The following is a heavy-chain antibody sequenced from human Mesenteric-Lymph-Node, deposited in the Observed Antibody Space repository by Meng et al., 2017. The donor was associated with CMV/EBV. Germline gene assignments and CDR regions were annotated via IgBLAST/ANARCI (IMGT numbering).Heavy chain of an antibody. CDR2: IDFDGSSR. V-gene: IGHV3-74*01. D-gene: IGHD6-6*01. CDR3: ARSEYSSSKFDS. J-gene: IGHJ4*02. Sequence: GESLKISCAASGFTVSTYWMNWVRQAPGKGLVWVSRIDFDGSSRIYADSVKGRFTISRDNAKNTVYLQMNSLRAEDTAVYYCARSEYSSSKFDSWGQGTLVTVSS. CDR1: GFTVSTYW.